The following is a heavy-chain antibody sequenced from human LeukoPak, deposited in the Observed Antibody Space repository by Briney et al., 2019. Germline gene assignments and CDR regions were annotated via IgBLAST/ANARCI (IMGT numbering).Heavy chain of an antibody. CDR3: ARVGWGAAAGTEYFQH. Sequence: SETLSLTCTVSGGSIRSYYWSWIRQPPGKGLEWIGYIYYSGSTNYNPSLKSRVTISVDTSKNQFSLTLSSVTAADTAVYYCARVGWGAAAGTEYFQHWGQGTLVTVSS. CDR2: IYYSGST. CDR1: GGSIRSYY. J-gene: IGHJ1*01. D-gene: IGHD6-13*01. V-gene: IGHV4-59*01.